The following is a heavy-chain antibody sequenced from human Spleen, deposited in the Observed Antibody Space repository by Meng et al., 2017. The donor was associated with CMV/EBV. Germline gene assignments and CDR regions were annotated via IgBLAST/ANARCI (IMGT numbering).Heavy chain of an antibody. V-gene: IGHV4-30-4*08. CDR3: ARDHRRGDLRHWFFDL. D-gene: IGHD2-21*02. Sequence: GSISSGDYYWSWIRQTPGQGLEWIGYINYRGITYYNPSLKSRVAISVDTSKKQFSLNLSSVTAADTAMYFCARDHRRGDLRHWFFDLWGRGTLVTVSS. J-gene: IGHJ2*01. CDR2: INYRGIT. CDR1: GSISSGDYY.